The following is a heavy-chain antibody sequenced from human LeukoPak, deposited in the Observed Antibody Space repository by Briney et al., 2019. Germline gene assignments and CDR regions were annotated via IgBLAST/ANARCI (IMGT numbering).Heavy chain of an antibody. CDR3: ARVRSIAVAGYFDY. Sequence: GGSLRLSCAASGFTFSSYAMSWVRQAPGKGLEWVSAISGSGGSTYYADSVKGRFTISRDNSKNTLYLQMNGLRAEDTAVYYCARVRSIAVAGYFDYWGQGTLVTVSS. V-gene: IGHV3-23*01. CDR1: GFTFSSYA. CDR2: ISGSGGST. J-gene: IGHJ4*02. D-gene: IGHD6-19*01.